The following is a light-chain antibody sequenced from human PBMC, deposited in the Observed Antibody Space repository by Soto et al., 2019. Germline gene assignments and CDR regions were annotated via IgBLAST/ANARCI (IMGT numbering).Light chain of an antibody. CDR2: DAS. J-gene: IGKJ1*01. V-gene: IGKV3-20*01. Sequence: ENVLTQSPGNLSLSPGERATLSCRASQSVSSSYLAWYQQKPGQAPRLLIYDASSRATGIPDRFSGSGSGKDFTLTISRLEPEDFAVYFCQQYGSSPRTFGQGTKVEIK. CDR1: QSVSSSY. CDR3: QQYGSSPRT.